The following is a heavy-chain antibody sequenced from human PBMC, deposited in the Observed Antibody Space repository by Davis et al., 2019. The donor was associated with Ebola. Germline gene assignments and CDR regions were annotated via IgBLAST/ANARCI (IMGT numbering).Heavy chain of an antibody. V-gene: IGHV3-23*01. CDR1: GFTLSSYD. Sequence: PGGSLRLSCVVSGFTLSSYDMHWVRQAPGKGLEWVSAISGSGGSTYYADSVKGRFTISRDNSKNTLYLQMNSLRAEDTAVYYCAKDRGGNSRGGYFDYWGQGTLVTVSS. J-gene: IGHJ4*02. CDR2: ISGSGGST. D-gene: IGHD4-23*01. CDR3: AKDRGGNSRGGYFDY.